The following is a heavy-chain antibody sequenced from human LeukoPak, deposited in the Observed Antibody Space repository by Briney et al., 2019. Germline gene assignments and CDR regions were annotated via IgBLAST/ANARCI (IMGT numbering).Heavy chain of an antibody. D-gene: IGHD5-12*01. CDR3: ARPYDSGYRGAFDI. Sequence: PGGSLRLSCAASGFTFSSYSMNWVRQAPGKGLEWVAVISYDGTNEYYADSLKGRFTISRDNSKNTLYLQMNSLRVEDTAVYYCARPYDSGYRGAFDIWGQGTMVTVSS. J-gene: IGHJ3*02. CDR1: GFTFSSYS. CDR2: ISYDGTNE. V-gene: IGHV3-30*03.